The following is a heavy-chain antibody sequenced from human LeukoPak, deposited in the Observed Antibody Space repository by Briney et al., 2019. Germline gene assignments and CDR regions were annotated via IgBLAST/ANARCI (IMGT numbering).Heavy chain of an antibody. J-gene: IGHJ4*02. Sequence: ASVKVSCKASGYTFTSYGISWVRQAPGQGLEWMGWMNPNGGNTGYARKFQGRVSMTRNTSISTAYMELRSLRSQDTAVYYCAKLERSFYYGSGSSLYWGQGTLVTVSS. V-gene: IGHV1-8*02. CDR1: GYTFTSYG. CDR2: MNPNGGNT. CDR3: AKLERSFYYGSGSSLY. D-gene: IGHD3-10*01.